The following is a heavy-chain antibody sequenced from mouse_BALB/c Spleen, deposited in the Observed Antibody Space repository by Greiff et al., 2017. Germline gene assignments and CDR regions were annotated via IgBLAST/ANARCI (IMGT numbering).Heavy chain of an antibody. CDR2: ISSGGST. D-gene: IGHD2-4*01. J-gene: IGHJ3*01. Sequence: EVQVVESGGGLVKPGGSLKLSCAASGFTFSSYAMSWVRQTPEKRLEWVASISSGGSTYYPDSVKGRFTISRDNARNILYLQMSSLRSEDTAMYYCARGGNYYDYDFFAYWGQGTLVTVSA. CDR1: GFTFSSYA. V-gene: IGHV5-6-5*01. CDR3: ARGGNYYDYDFFAY.